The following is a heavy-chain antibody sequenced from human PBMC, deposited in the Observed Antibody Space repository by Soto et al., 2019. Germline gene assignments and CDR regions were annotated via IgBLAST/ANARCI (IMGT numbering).Heavy chain of an antibody. J-gene: IGHJ4*02. CDR1: GFIFGDAW. Sequence: GWSLRLSCAGSGFIFGDAWLSWVRQAPGKGLEWVGRVKRKSDGETTDYAAPVTGRFTISRDDSKPTVYLQMNSLKIEDTGIYYCVAGSPFEYLGQGTLVTVSS. D-gene: IGHD1-26*01. CDR2: VKRKSDGETT. V-gene: IGHV3-15*05. CDR3: VAGSPFEY.